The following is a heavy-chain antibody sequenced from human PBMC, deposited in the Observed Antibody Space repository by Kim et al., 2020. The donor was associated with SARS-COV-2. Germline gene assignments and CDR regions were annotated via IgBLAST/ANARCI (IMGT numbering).Heavy chain of an antibody. CDR1: GGSISSYY. CDR2: IYYSGST. CDR3: ARHRPYSSTAIDYYGMDV. D-gene: IGHD6-13*01. V-gene: IGHV4-59*08. Sequence: SQTLSLTCTVSGGSISSYYWSWIRQPPGKGLEWIGYIYYSGSTNYNPSLKSRVTISVDTSKNQFSLKLSSVTAADTAVYYCARHRPYSSTAIDYYGMDVWGQGTTVTVSS. J-gene: IGHJ6*02.